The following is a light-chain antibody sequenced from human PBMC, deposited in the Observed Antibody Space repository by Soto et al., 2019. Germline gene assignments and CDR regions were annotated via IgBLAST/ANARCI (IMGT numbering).Light chain of an antibody. CDR1: QSISSY. CDR2: AAS. J-gene: IGKJ5*01. Sequence: DIQMTQSPSSLSASVGDRVTITRRASQSISSYLNWYQQKPGKAPKLLIYAASSLQSGVPSRFSGSGSGTDFTPTISSLQPEDFATYYCQQSYSTPITFGQGTRLEIK. CDR3: QQSYSTPIT. V-gene: IGKV1-39*01.